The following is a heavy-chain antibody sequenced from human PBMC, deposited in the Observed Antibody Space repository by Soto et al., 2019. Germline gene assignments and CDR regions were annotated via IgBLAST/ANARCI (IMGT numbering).Heavy chain of an antibody. D-gene: IGHD6-19*01. CDR2: ISAYNGNT. CDR1: GYTFTSYG. CDR3: ARDLSSGLVSGY. V-gene: IGHV1-18*04. Sequence: VASVKVSCKXSGYTFTSYGISWVRPAPGQGLEWMGWISAYNGNTNYAQKLQGRVTMTTDTSTSTAYMELRSLRSDDTAVYYCARDLSSGLVSGYWGQGTLVTVSS. J-gene: IGHJ4*02.